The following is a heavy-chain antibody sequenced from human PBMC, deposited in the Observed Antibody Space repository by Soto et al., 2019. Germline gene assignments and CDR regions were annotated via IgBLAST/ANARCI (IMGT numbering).Heavy chain of an antibody. CDR2: IGGSSGGSI. Sequence: GGSLRLSCAASGFTFSSYAMSWVRQAPGKGLEWVSAIGGSSGGSISYADSVTGRFTISRDNSKNTLYLQMNSLRAEDTAVYYCASKVVGSTPFDYWAQGTLVTVSS. CDR3: ASKVVGSTPFDY. J-gene: IGHJ4*02. D-gene: IGHD1-26*01. V-gene: IGHV3-23*01. CDR1: GFTFSSYA.